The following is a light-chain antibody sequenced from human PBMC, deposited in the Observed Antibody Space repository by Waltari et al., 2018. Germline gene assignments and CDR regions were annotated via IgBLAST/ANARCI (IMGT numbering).Light chain of an antibody. CDR3: QKYGTLPAT. J-gene: IGKJ1*01. V-gene: IGKV3-20*01. Sequence: EIVLTQSPGTLSLSPGERATLSRRASQSVSKTLAWYQQKPGQAPRLLIYDASTRATGSPDRFSGGGSGTDFSLTISRLEPEDFAVYYCQKYGTLPATFGQGTKVEIK. CDR1: QSVSKT. CDR2: DAS.